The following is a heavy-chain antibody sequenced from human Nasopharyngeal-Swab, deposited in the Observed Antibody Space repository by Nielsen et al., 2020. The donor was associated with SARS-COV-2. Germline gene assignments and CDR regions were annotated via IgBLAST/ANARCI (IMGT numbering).Heavy chain of an antibody. CDR2: IRSKANNYAT. V-gene: IGHV3-73*01. Sequence: GESLKISCAASGFTFSGSVMHWVRQASGKGLEWVGRIRSKANNYATAYAASVKGRFTISRDDSKNTAYLQMNSLKTEDTAVYYCSRHDEGEDYWGQGTLVTVS. J-gene: IGHJ4*02. CDR1: GFTFSGSV. CDR3: SRHDEGEDY. D-gene: IGHD3-16*01.